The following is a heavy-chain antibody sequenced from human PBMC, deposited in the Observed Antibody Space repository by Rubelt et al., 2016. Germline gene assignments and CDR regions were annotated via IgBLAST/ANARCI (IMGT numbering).Heavy chain of an antibody. CDR3: ARDTRYSSSSNFDY. V-gene: IGHV1-2*07. J-gene: IGHJ4*02. CDR2: INPNSGGT. CDR1: GYTFTSYY. D-gene: IGHD6-13*01. Sequence: QVQLVQSGAEVKKPGASVKVSCKASGYTFTSYYMHWVRQAPGQGLEWMGIINPNSGGTNYAHKLQGRVTMTRDPSISTAYMELSRLRSDDTSVYYCARDTRYSSSSNFDYWGQGTLVTVSS.